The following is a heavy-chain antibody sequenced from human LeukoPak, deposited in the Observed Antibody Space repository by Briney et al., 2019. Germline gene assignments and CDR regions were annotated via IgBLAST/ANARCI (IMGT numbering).Heavy chain of an antibody. D-gene: IGHD1-26*01. CDR1: GYTSTSYD. Sequence: ASVKVSCKASGYTSTSYDINWVRQATGQGLEWMGWMNPNSGNTGYAQKFQGRVTMTRDTSTSTVYMELSSLRSEDTAVYYCARDALGVGATTGLIDYWGQGTLVTVSS. CDR2: MNPNSGNT. CDR3: ARDALGVGATTGLIDY. J-gene: IGHJ4*02. V-gene: IGHV1-8*01.